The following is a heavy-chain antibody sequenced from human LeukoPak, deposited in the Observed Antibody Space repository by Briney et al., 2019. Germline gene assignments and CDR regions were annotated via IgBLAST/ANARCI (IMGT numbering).Heavy chain of an antibody. Sequence: ASVKVSCKVSGYTLTELSMHWVRQAPGKGLEWMGWINPNSGGTNYAQKFQGRVTMTRDTSISTAYMELSRLRSDDTAVYYCARVPSGYWGQGTLVTVSS. J-gene: IGHJ4*02. CDR2: INPNSGGT. CDR3: ARVPSGY. CDR1: GYTLTELS. V-gene: IGHV1-2*02. D-gene: IGHD6-25*01.